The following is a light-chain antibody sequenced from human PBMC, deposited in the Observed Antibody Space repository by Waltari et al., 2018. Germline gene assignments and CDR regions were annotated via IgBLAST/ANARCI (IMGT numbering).Light chain of an antibody. Sequence: SYELTQPPSVSVSPGQTPRITCSGDALPKKYSSWYQQKSGQAPVLVIYEDSKRPSGIPERFSGSSSGTLATLTISGAQVEDEADYFCYSTDSSANYRVFGGGTKLTVL. V-gene: IGLV3-10*01. J-gene: IGLJ3*02. CDR1: ALPKKY. CDR3: YSTDSSANYRV. CDR2: EDS.